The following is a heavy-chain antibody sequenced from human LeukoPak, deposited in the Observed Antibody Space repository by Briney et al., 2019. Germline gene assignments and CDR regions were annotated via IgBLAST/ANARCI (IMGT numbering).Heavy chain of an antibody. J-gene: IGHJ5*02. CDR1: GFTFSRFW. CDR2: INEDGSEA. Sequence: PGGSLRLSCAASGFTFSRFWMSWVRQAPDKGLEWVANINEDGSEAYYVDSVKGRVTISRDNPKNSVSLQMNSLRAEDTALYYCARREWLRHERTGYYAFDAWGQGTLVTVSS. CDR3: ARREWLRHERTGYYAFDA. V-gene: IGHV3-7*01. D-gene: IGHD1-26*01.